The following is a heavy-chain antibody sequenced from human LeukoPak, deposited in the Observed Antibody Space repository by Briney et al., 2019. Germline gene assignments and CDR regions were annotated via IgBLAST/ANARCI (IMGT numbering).Heavy chain of an antibody. CDR1: GGSISSYY. Sequence: SETLSLTCTVSGGSISSYYWSWIRQPPGKGLEWIGYIYYSGSTNYNPSLTSRGTISVETSKNQFSLKLSSVTAADTAVYYCARAFVSSGVAWEYYFDYWGQGTLVTVSS. D-gene: IGHD6-19*01. V-gene: IGHV4-59*01. CDR3: ARAFVSSGVAWEYYFDY. CDR2: IYYSGST. J-gene: IGHJ4*02.